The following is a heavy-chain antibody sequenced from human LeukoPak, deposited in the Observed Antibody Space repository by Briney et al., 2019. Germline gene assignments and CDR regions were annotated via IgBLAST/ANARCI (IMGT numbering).Heavy chain of an antibody. Sequence: PGGSLRLSCAASGFTFSNAWMSWVRQAPGKGLEWVGRIKSKTDGGTTDYAAPVKGRFTISRDDSKNTLYLQMNSLKTEDTAVYYCTTDPPPYYYDSSGYYRGDYWGQGTLVTVSS. D-gene: IGHD3-22*01. V-gene: IGHV3-15*01. CDR2: IKSKTDGGTT. CDR3: TTDPPPYYYDSSGYYRGDY. J-gene: IGHJ4*02. CDR1: GFTFSNAW.